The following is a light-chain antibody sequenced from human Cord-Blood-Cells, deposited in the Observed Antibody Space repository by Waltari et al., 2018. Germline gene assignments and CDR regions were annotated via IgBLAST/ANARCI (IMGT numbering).Light chain of an antibody. V-gene: IGKV1-5*01. CDR1: QSISSW. Sequence: DIQMTQSPSTLSASVGDRVTITCRASQSISSWLAWYQQKPGKAPKLLIYDASILESGVPSRFSGSGSGTEFTLTISSLQPDDFATYYCKQYNSFYTFGQGTKLEIK. J-gene: IGKJ2*01. CDR3: KQYNSFYT. CDR2: DAS.